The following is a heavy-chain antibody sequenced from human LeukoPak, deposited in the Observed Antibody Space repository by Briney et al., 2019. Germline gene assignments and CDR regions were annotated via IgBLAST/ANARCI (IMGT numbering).Heavy chain of an antibody. CDR2: ISSGGGTT. CDR1: GLTFNSHG. CDR3: AKDERTTVTTSPLDY. Sequence: PGGSLRLSCVASGLTFNSHGMHWVRQAPGEGLDWVSAISSGGGTTVYAESVKGRFTISRDNSKNTLYLQMNSLRAEDTAVYYCAKDERTTVTTSPLDYWGQGTLVTVSS. V-gene: IGHV3-23*01. J-gene: IGHJ4*02. D-gene: IGHD4-11*01.